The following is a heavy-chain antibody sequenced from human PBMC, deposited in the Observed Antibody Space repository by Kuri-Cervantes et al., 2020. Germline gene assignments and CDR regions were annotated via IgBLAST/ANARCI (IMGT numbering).Heavy chain of an antibody. CDR1: EFTFSNYA. Sequence: GESLKISCAASEFTFSNYAMHWVRQAPGKGLEWAAVISYDGSNKHYADSVKGRFTISRDNSKNTKNTLYLQMNSLRSEDTAVYYCARAEDWGTPWCFDLWGRGTLVTVSS. J-gene: IGHJ2*01. D-gene: IGHD7-27*01. CDR2: ISYDGSNK. CDR3: ARAEDWGTPWCFDL. V-gene: IGHV3-30*01.